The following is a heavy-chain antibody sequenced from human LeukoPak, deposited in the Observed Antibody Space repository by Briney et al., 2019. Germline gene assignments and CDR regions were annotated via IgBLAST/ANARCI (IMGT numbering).Heavy chain of an antibody. V-gene: IGHV4-59*01. D-gene: IGHD5-18*01. CDR1: GGSISSYY. J-gene: IGHJ4*02. CDR2: IYYSGST. CDR3: AREGDTAMVGHFFDY. Sequence: PSETLSLTCTVSGGSISSYYWSWIRQPPGKGLEWIGYIYYSGSTNYNPSLKSRVTISVGTSKSQFSLKLSSVTAADTAVYYCAREGDTAMVGHFFDYWGQGTLVTVSS.